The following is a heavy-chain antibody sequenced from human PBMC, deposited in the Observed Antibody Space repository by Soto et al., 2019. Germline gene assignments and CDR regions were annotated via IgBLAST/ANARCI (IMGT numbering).Heavy chain of an antibody. V-gene: IGHV3-48*01. J-gene: IGHJ4*02. D-gene: IGHD5-12*01. Sequence: EVQLVESGGGLVQPGGSLRLSCAASGFTFSSYSMNWVRQAPGKGLEWVSYISSSSSTIYYADSVKGRFTISRDNAKNSLYLQMNSLRAEDTAVYYCARDGYDPTFDYWGQGTLVTVSS. CDR1: GFTFSSYS. CDR3: ARDGYDPTFDY. CDR2: ISSSSSTI.